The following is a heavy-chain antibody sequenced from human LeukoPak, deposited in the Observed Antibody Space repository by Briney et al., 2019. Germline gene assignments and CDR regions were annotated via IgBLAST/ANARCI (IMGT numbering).Heavy chain of an antibody. CDR3: ARDDPNECTNGVCYSRFDY. J-gene: IGHJ4*02. CDR1: GGTFSSYG. D-gene: IGHD2-8*01. CDR2: IIPIFGTA. V-gene: IGHV1-69*05. Sequence: ASVKVSCKASGGTFSSYGISWVRQAPGQGLEWMGRIIPIFGTANYAQKFQGRVTITTDESTSTAYMELSSLRSEDTAVYYCARDDPNECTNGVCYSRFDYWGQGTLVTVSS.